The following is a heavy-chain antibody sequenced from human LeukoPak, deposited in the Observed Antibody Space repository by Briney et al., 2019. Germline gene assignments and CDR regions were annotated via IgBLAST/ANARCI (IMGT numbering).Heavy chain of an antibody. CDR3: ARSGVFSGYDAFDI. CDR2: IYYSGST. J-gene: IGHJ3*02. D-gene: IGHD3-9*01. V-gene: IGHV4-59*08. Sequence: SETLSLTCTVSGGSISGYYWSWIRQPPGKGLEYIAYIYYSGSTDCNPSLKSRVTISVDTSKNQFSLKLSSVTAADTAVYYCARSGVFSGYDAFDIWGQGTMVTVSS. CDR1: GGSISGYY.